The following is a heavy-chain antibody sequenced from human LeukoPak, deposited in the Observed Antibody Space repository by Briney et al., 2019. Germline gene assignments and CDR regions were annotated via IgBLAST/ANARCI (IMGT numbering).Heavy chain of an antibody. D-gene: IGHD3-22*01. V-gene: IGHV3-23*01. CDR1: GFTFSSYA. J-gene: IGHJ4*02. CDR3: AKDLTYYYDSTGYYFDY. Sequence: PGGSLRLSCAASGFTFSSYAMSWVRQAPGKELELVSGISGSGGTTYYADSVKGRFTISRDNSKNTLNLQLNSLRAEDTAIYYCAKDLTYYYDSTGYYFDYWGQGTLVTVSS. CDR2: ISGSGGTT.